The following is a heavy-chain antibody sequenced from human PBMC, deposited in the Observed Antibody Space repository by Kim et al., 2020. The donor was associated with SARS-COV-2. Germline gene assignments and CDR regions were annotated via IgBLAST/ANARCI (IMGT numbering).Heavy chain of an antibody. CDR2: ISSSGSTI. V-gene: IGHV3-48*03. CDR3: AKHDRRTTVVTLADYYYMDV. Sequence: GGSLRLSCAASGFTFSSYEMNWVRQAPGKGLEWVSYISSSGSTIYYADSVKGRFTISRDNAKNSLYLQMNSLRAEDTAVYYCAKHDRRTTVVTLADYYYMDVWGKGTTVTVSS. D-gene: IGHD4-17*01. CDR1: GFTFSSYE. J-gene: IGHJ6*03.